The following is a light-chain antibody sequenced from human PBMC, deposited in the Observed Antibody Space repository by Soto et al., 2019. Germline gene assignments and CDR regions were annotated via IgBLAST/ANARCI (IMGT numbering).Light chain of an antibody. CDR1: QSISSY. CDR3: RQSYSPPST. CDR2: AAS. Sequence: DIQMTQSPSSLSASVGDRVTITCRASQSISSYLNWYQQKPGKAPKLLIYAASSLQRGVPSRFSGSGSGTDFTLTISSLQTEDCATYYYRQSYSPPSTFGPGPKVDIK. J-gene: IGKJ3*01. V-gene: IGKV1-39*01.